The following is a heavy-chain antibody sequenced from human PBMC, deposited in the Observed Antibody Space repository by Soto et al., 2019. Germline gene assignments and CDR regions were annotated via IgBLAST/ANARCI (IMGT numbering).Heavy chain of an antibody. CDR3: ARASGGSSSTVDY. CDR2: TYYRSKWYN. V-gene: IGHV6-1*01. Sequence: SQTLSLTCAISGDSVSGNSAPWNWIRQSPSRGVEWLGRTYYRSKWYNDYAVSVKSRITINPDTSKNQFSLQLISVTPEDTVVYYCARASGGSSSTVDYWGQGTLVTVSS. CDR1: GDSVSGNSAP. D-gene: IGHD3-16*01. J-gene: IGHJ4*02.